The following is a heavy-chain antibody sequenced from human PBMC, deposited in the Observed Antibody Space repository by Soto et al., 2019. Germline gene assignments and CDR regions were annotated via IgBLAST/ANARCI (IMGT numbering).Heavy chain of an antibody. CDR1: GYTFTSYA. D-gene: IGHD3-10*01. V-gene: IGHV1-3*01. CDR3: ARVETPTYYYGSHYAFDI. Sequence: QVPLVQSGAEVKKPGASVKVSCKASGYTFTSYAMHWVRQAPGQRLEWMGWINAGNGNTKYSQKFQGRVTITRDTAASTAYMELGSLRYEDTAVDYCARVETPTYYYGSHYAFDIWGQGTMVTVSS. CDR2: INAGNGNT. J-gene: IGHJ3*02.